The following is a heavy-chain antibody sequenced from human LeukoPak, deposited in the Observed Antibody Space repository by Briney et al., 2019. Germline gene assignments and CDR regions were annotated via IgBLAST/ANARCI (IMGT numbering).Heavy chain of an antibody. V-gene: IGHV4-34*01. CDR1: GGSFSGYY. CDR3: AGTRLLGYCTNGVCYRRWFDP. CDR2: INHSGST. D-gene: IGHD2-8*01. Sequence: SETLSLTCAVYGGSFSGYYWSWIRQPPGKGLEWIGEINHSGSTNYNPSLKSRVTISVDTSKNQFSLKLSSVTAADTAVYYCAGTRLLGYCTNGVCYRRWFDPWGQGTLVTVSS. J-gene: IGHJ5*02.